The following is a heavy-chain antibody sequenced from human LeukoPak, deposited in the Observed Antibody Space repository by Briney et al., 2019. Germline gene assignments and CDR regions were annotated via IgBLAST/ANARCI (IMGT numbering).Heavy chain of an antibody. J-gene: IGHJ6*03. CDR2: LFTSGVT. CDR1: GGSISSYY. D-gene: IGHD4-17*01. CDR3: ARGSAITVTRGVYYYMDV. Sequence: SETLSLTCTVSGGSISSYYGSWIWQPPGEGLEWIGRLFTSGVTNYNTPLKSRVTISMDTSKNQFSLKLSSVTAAYTAVYYCARGSAITVTRGVYYYMDVWGKGTTVTVSS. V-gene: IGHV4-4*07.